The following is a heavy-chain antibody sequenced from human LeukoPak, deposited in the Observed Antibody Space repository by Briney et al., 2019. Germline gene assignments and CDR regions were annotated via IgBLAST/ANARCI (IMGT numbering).Heavy chain of an antibody. CDR3: ARDRRFAAPWTFDI. J-gene: IGHJ3*02. V-gene: IGHV1-2*02. CDR1: GYPFTGYY. Sequence: GASVKVSCKASGYPFTGYYVHWVRQAPGHGLEWIGWVNPRNGGTHSAQKFQGRVSMTGDTSSTTAYMELSRLTSDDTAVYYCARDRRFAAPWTFDIWGQGTMVTVSS. D-gene: IGHD1-1*01. CDR2: VNPRNGGT.